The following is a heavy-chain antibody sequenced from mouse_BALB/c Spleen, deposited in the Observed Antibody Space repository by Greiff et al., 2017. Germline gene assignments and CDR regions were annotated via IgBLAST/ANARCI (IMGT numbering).Heavy chain of an antibody. Sequence: EVQLQESGPGLVKPSQSLSLTCTVTGYSITSYYAWNWIRQFPGNKLEWMGYISYSGSTSYNPSLKSRISITRDTSKNQFFLQLNSVTTEDTATYYCAREGYGSLFAYWGQGTLVTVSA. V-gene: IGHV3-2*02. CDR1: GYSITSYYA. CDR3: AREGYGSLFAY. D-gene: IGHD1-1*01. J-gene: IGHJ3*01. CDR2: ISYSGST.